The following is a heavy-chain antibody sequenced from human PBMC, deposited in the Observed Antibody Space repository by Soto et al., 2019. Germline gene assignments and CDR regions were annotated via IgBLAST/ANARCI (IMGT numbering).Heavy chain of an antibody. J-gene: IGHJ6*02. CDR3: ARDRVVVTPNYYYYGMDV. D-gene: IGHD2-15*01. CDR2: IIPIFGTA. CDR1: GGTFSSYA. V-gene: IGHV1-69*13. Sequence: ASVKVSCKASGGTFSSYAISWVRQAPGQGLEWMGGIIPIFGTANYAQKFQGRVTITADESTSTAYMELGSLRSEDTAVYYCARDRVVVTPNYYYYGMDVWGQGTTVTVSS.